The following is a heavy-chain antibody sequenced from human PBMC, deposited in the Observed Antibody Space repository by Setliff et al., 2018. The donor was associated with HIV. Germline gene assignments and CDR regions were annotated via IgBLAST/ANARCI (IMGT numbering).Heavy chain of an antibody. D-gene: IGHD3-3*01. V-gene: IGHV7-4-1*02. CDR2: INTNTGNP. CDR1: GYTFSGYY. CDR3: ARDPRPLTIFAVVATNFYYYMDV. Sequence: ASVKVSCKAVGYTFSGYYLHWVRQAPGQGLEWMGWINTNTGNPTYAQDFTGRFVFSMDTSVSTAYLQISSLGAEDTAVYYCARDPRPLTIFAVVATNFYYYMDVWGTGTTVTVSS. J-gene: IGHJ6*03.